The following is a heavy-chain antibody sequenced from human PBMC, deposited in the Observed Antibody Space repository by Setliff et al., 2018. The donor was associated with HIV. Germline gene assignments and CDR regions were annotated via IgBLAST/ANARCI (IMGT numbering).Heavy chain of an antibody. CDR2: IYYSGST. J-gene: IGHJ4*02. V-gene: IGHV4-39*01. D-gene: IGHD6-6*01. Sequence: TLSLTCTVSGGSISSSSYYWGWIRQPPGKGLEWIGTIYYSGSTYSNPSLKSRVTMSVDTSKNQFSLELISVTAADTAVYYCARREYSSSSPPFDYWAREPWSPSPQ. CDR3: ARREYSSSSPPFDY. CDR1: GGSISSSSYY.